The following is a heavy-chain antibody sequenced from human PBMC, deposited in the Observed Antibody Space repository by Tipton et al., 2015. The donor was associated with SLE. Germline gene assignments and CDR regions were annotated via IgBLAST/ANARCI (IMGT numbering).Heavy chain of an antibody. CDR3: ARSYWAWDAFDI. J-gene: IGHJ3*02. D-gene: IGHD2-8*02. V-gene: IGHV3-11*04. CDR1: GFTFSDFY. CDR2: ISSSGRTI. Sequence: SLRLSCAASGFTFSDFYMTWVRQAPGKGLEWVSYISSSGRTIHYADSVKGRFAISRDNAKNMLYLQMNSLRVEDTAVYFCARSYWAWDAFDIWGQGTMVTVSS.